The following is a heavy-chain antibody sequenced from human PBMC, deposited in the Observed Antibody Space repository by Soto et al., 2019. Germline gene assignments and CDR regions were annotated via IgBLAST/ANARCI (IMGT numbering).Heavy chain of an antibody. CDR1: GFSLTTTGVG. V-gene: IGHV2-5*02. CDR2: IYWDDDK. D-gene: IGHD2-15*01. Sequence: QITLKESGPTLVKPTQTLTLTCTFSGFSLTTTGVGVGWIRQPPGKALEWLAIIYWDDDKRYSPSLKSRLTITTDTSKNQVVLTMPNMAPVDTATYFWAHRAVLCSGGTCYSHPFEFWGQGTLVTVSS. J-gene: IGHJ4*02. CDR3: AHRAVLCSGGTCYSHPFEF.